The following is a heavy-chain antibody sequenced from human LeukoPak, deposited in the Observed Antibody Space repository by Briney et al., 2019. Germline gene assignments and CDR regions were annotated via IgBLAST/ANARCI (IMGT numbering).Heavy chain of an antibody. J-gene: IGHJ5*02. V-gene: IGHV3-9*01. D-gene: IGHD1-1*01. CDR2: ISWNSGSI. CDR1: GFTFDDYA. Sequence: PGGSLRLSCAASGFTFDDYAMHWVRQAPGKGLEWVSGISWNSGSIGYADSVKGRFTISRGNSNNTVHLQMNSLRPDDSALYYCAREDNPLRFDPWGQGTLVTVSS. CDR3: AREDNPLRFDP.